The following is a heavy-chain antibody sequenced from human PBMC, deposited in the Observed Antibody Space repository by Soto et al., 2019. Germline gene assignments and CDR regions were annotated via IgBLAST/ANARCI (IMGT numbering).Heavy chain of an antibody. V-gene: IGHV4-34*01. CDR3: ARGMDRAKPGY. D-gene: IGHD5-18*01. Sequence: QVQLQQWGAGLLKPSETLSLTCAVYGGSFSGYYWSWIRQPPGKGLEWIGEINHSGSTYHNPSLKSRVPISVDTSKNQFSLKLTSVTAADTAVYYCARGMDRAKPGYWGQGTLVTVSS. CDR2: INHSGST. CDR1: GGSFSGYY. J-gene: IGHJ4*02.